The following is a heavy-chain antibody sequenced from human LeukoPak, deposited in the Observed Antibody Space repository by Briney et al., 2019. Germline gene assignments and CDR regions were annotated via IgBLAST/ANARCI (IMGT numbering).Heavy chain of an antibody. V-gene: IGHV3-30*18. CDR3: AELGITMIGGV. CDR2: ISYDGSNK. J-gene: IGHJ6*04. CDR1: GFTFSSYG. Sequence: GRSLRLSCAASGFTFSSYGMHWVRQAPGKGLEWVAVISYDGSNKYYADSVKGRFTISRNNAKNSLYLQMNSLRAEDTAVYYCAELGITMIGGVWGKGTTVTISS. D-gene: IGHD3-10*02.